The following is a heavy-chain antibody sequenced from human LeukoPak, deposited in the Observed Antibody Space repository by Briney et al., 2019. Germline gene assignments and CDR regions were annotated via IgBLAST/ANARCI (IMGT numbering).Heavy chain of an antibody. CDR2: TRSDGSNE. J-gene: IGHJ5*02. Sequence: GGSLRLSCAVSGFTFSRYGMHWVRRAPGKGLEWVAFTRSDGSNEYYADSVKGRFTISRDNSKNTLYLQMNSLTTEDTAVYYCARGHYGDYAWGRGTLVTVSS. CDR3: ARGHYGDYA. D-gene: IGHD4-17*01. CDR1: GFTFSRYG. V-gene: IGHV3-30*02.